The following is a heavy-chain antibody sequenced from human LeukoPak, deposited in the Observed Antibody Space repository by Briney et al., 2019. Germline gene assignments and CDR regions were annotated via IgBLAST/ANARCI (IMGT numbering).Heavy chain of an antibody. J-gene: IGHJ6*02. D-gene: IGHD2-15*01. Sequence: SETLSLTCTVSGGSISSGVCYWSWIRQHPGKGLEWIGYIYYSGSTNYNPSLKSRVTISVDTSKNQFSLKLSSVTAADTAVYYCARGRGYYYYYGMDVWGQGTTVTVSS. V-gene: IGHV4-31*03. CDR3: ARGRGYYYYYGMDV. CDR2: IYYSGST. CDR1: GGSISSGVCY.